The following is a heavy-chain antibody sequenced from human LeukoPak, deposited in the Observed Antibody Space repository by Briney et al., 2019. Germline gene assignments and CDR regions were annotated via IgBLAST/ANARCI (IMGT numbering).Heavy chain of an antibody. V-gene: IGHV4-34*01. J-gene: IGHJ4*02. CDR1: GGSFSGYY. D-gene: IGHD3-22*01. Sequence: SETLSLTCAVCGGSFSGYYWSWIRQPPGKGLEWIGEINHSGSTNYNPSLKSRVTISVDTSKNQFSLKLSSVTAADTAAYYCARDYDSSGYYRTDEYYFDYWGQGTLVTVSS. CDR2: INHSGST. CDR3: ARDYDSSGYYRTDEYYFDY.